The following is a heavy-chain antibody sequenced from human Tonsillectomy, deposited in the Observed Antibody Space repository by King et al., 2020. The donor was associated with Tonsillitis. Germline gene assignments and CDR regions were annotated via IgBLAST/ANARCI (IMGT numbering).Heavy chain of an antibody. CDR1: GFSFSISA. D-gene: IGHD6-13*01. CDR2: ISNVGSNK. J-gene: IGHJ6*02. Sequence: VQLVESGGGVVQPGRSLRLSCAASGFSFSISAMDWVRQAPGKGLEWVAFISNVGSNKNYADSVKGRCTISRDNSKNTLYLEINSLRAEDTALYYCARGADSGMDVWVQGTTVTVSS. V-gene: IGHV3-30*04. CDR3: ARGADSGMDV.